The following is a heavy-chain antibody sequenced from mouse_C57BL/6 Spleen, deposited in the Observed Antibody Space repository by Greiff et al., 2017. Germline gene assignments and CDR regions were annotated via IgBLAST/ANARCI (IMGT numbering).Heavy chain of an antibody. D-gene: IGHD1-1*01. V-gene: IGHV1-85*01. CDR1: GYTFTSYD. CDR2: IYPRDGST. Sequence: VQLQQSGPELVKPGASVKLSCKASGYTFTSYDINWVKQRPGQGLEWIGWIYPRDGSTKYNEKFKGKATLTVDTSSSTAYMELHSLTSEDSAVYFCARPHYYGSSFYAMDYWGQGTSVTVSS. J-gene: IGHJ4*01. CDR3: ARPHYYGSSFYAMDY.